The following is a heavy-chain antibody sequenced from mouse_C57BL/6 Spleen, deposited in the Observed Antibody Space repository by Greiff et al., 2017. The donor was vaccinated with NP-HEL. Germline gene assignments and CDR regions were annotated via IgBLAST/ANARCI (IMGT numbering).Heavy chain of an antibody. CDR1: GYAFTNYL. CDR3: ARKVTTVVAFDY. CDR2: INPGSGGT. Sequence: VKLQESGAELVRPGTSVKVSCKASGYAFTNYLIEWVKQRPGQGLEWIGVINPGSGGTNYNEKFKGKATLTADKSSSTAYMQLSSLTSEDSAVYFCARKVTTVVAFDYWGQGTTLTVSS. D-gene: IGHD1-1*01. J-gene: IGHJ2*01. V-gene: IGHV1-54*01.